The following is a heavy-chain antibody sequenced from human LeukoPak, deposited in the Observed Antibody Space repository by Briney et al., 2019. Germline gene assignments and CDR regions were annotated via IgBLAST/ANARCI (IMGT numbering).Heavy chain of an antibody. J-gene: IGHJ4*02. Sequence: ASVKVSCKTSGYTFSDYYLHWVRQAPGQGLEWMGWINPSSGGTKNAQKFQGRVTMTRDTSISTAYMELIRLRSADTAVYYCARVGRAFTARSSFFDYWGQGTLVTVSS. CDR3: ARVGRAFTARSSFFDY. V-gene: IGHV1-2*02. CDR1: GYTFSDYY. CDR2: INPSSGGT. D-gene: IGHD6-6*01.